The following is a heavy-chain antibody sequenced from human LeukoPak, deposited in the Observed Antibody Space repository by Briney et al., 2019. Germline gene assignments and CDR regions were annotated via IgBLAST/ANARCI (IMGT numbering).Heavy chain of an antibody. CDR3: ARGLLGSYAFDI. J-gene: IGHJ3*02. V-gene: IGHV4-59*01. CDR1: GCSISSYS. D-gene: IGHD2-15*01. Sequence: SETLSLTCTASGCSISSYSWSWIRQPPGKGLEWIGYIYYSGGTNYNPSLKSRVTISVDTSKNQFSLKLSSVTAADTAVYYCARGLLGSYAFDIWGQGTMVTVSS. CDR2: IYYSGGT.